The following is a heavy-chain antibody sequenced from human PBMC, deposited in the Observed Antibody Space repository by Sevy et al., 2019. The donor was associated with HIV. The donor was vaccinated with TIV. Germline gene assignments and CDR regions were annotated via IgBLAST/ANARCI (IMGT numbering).Heavy chain of an antibody. V-gene: IGHV1-69*10. Sequence: ASVTVSCMASGGSLTNYGMNWVRQAPGQGLEWMGGIIPRPGIANYAPNFRDRATISSDVNLNSVYLELRRLKSEDTGVYFCASVRPGGGDCDFVDSWGQGSLVTVSS. CDR2: IIPRPGIA. CDR1: GGSLTNYG. J-gene: IGHJ4*02. D-gene: IGHD2-21*02. CDR3: ASVRPGGGDCDFVDS.